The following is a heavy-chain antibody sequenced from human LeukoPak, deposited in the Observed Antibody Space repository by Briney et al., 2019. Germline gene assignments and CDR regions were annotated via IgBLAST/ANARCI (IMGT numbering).Heavy chain of an antibody. D-gene: IGHD1-26*01. J-gene: IGHJ3*02. Sequence: PGRSLRLSCAASGFTFSSYAMHWVRQAPGQGLEWVAFIWYAGNNKYYADSVKGRFTTSRDNSKNTLYLQMNSLRVDDTAVYHCARGSAGGTYSFDIWGQGTMVTVSP. CDR3: ARGSAGGTYSFDI. CDR1: GFTFSSYA. V-gene: IGHV3-30-3*01. CDR2: IWYAGNNK.